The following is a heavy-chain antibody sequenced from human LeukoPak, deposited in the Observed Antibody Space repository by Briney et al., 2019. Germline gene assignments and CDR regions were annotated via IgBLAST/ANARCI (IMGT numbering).Heavy chain of an antibody. CDR1: GGSISSYY. J-gene: IGHJ3*02. CDR2: IYYSGST. V-gene: IGHV4-59*08. Sequence: KTSETLSLTCTVSGGSISSYYWSWIRQPPGKGLEWIGYIYYSGSTNYNPSLKSRVTISVDTSKNQFSLKLSSVTAADTAVYYCSQALNDAFDIWGQGTMVTVSS. CDR3: SQALNDAFDI.